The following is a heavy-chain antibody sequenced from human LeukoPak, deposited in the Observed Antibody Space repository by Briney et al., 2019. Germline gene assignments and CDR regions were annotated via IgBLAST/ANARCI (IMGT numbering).Heavy chain of an antibody. CDR1: GGSISSYY. Sequence: SETLSLTCTVSGGSISSYYWSWIRQPPRKGLEWIGYIYYSGSTNYNPSLKSRVTISVDTSKNQFSLKLSSVTAADTAVYYCARTYDFWSGYNPYYYYYMDVWGKGTTVTVSS. D-gene: IGHD3-3*01. CDR3: ARTYDFWSGYNPYYYYYMDV. CDR2: IYYSGST. J-gene: IGHJ6*03. V-gene: IGHV4-59*01.